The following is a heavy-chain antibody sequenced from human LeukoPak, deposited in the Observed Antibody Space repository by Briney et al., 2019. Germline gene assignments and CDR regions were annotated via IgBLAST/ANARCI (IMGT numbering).Heavy chain of an antibody. CDR3: ARVWVYGEPKDYFDY. CDR2: ISAYNGNT. J-gene: IGHJ4*02. V-gene: IGHV1-18*01. CDR1: GYTFTSYG. D-gene: IGHD4-17*01. Sequence: GASVKVSCKASGYTFTSYGISWVRQAPGQGLEWMGWISAYNGNTNYAQKLQGRVTMTTDTSTSTAYMELRSLRSDDTAVYYCARVWVYGEPKDYFDYWGQGTLVTVSS.